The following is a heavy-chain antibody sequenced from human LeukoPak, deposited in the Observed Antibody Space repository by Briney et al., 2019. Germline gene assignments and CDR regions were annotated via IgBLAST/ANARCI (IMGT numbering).Heavy chain of an antibody. Sequence: PGGSLRLSCAASGFTVSSNYMSWVRQAPGKGLEWVANIKQDGSEKYYVDSVKGRFTISRDNAKNSLYLQMNSLRAEDTAVYYCAVLWSGYSWAFDIWGQGTMVTVSS. CDR2: IKQDGSEK. CDR1: GFTVSSNY. D-gene: IGHD3-3*01. V-gene: IGHV3-7*01. CDR3: AVLWSGYSWAFDI. J-gene: IGHJ3*02.